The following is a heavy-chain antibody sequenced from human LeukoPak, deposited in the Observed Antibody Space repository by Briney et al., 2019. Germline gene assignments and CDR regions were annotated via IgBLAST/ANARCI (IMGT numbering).Heavy chain of an antibody. J-gene: IGHJ4*02. D-gene: IGHD2-2*01. CDR1: GFTVSSNY. V-gene: IGHV3-53*01. CDR3: ARGSLTVVVVPAAMSFDY. CDR2: IYSGGST. Sequence: GSLRLSCAASGFTVSSNYMSWVRQAPGKGLEWVSVIYSGGSTYYADSVKGRFTISRDNAKNSLYLQMNSLRAEDTAVYYCARGSLTVVVVPAAMSFDYWGQGTLVTVSS.